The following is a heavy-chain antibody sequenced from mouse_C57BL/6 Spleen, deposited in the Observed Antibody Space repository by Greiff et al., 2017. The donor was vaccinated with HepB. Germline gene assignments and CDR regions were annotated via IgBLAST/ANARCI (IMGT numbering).Heavy chain of an antibody. J-gene: IGHJ1*03. Sequence: QVQLQQPGAELVKPGASVKLSCKASGYTFTSYWMHWVKQRPGQGLEWIGMIHPNSGSTNYNEKFKSKATLTVDKSSSTAYMQLSSLTSEDSAVYYCARSYCYDGWYFDVWGTGTTVTVSS. D-gene: IGHD2-12*01. CDR2: IHPNSGST. V-gene: IGHV1-64*01. CDR1: GYTFTSYW. CDR3: ARSYCYDGWYFDV.